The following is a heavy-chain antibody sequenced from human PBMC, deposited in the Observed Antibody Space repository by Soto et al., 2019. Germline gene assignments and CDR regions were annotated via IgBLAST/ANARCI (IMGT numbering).Heavy chain of an antibody. D-gene: IGHD4-17*01. CDR1: GFTFSSYG. V-gene: IGHV3-30*18. Sequence: GGSLRLSCAASGFTFSSYGMHWVRQAPGKGLEWVAVISYDGSNKYYADSVKGRFTISRENSKNTLYLQMNSLRAEDTAVYYCVKDDYGGRPGGYFDYWGQGTLVTVSS. CDR2: ISYDGSNK. J-gene: IGHJ4*02. CDR3: VKDDYGGRPGGYFDY.